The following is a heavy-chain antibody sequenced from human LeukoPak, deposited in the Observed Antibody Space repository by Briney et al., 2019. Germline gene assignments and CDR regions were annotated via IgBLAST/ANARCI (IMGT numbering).Heavy chain of an antibody. D-gene: IGHD3-22*01. CDR3: AAGSGDYYDSSGYHSGNYFFDN. J-gene: IGHJ4*02. V-gene: IGHV3-23*01. Sequence: GGSLRLSCAASGFTFSSYAMSWVRQAPGKGLEWVSAISGSGGSTYYADSVKGRFTISRDNAKNSLYLQMNSLRAEDTAVYYCAAGSGDYYDSSGYHSGNYFFDNWGQGTLVTVSS. CDR1: GFTFSSYA. CDR2: ISGSGGST.